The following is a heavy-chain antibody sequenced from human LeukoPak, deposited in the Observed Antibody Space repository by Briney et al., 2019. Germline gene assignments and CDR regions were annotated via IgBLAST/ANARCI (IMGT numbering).Heavy chain of an antibody. J-gene: IGHJ4*02. D-gene: IGHD3-3*01. CDR1: GFTFSSYA. CDR2: ISGSGGST. V-gene: IGHV3-23*01. Sequence: GGSLRLSCAASGFTFSSYAMSWVRQAPGKGLEWVSAISGSGGSTYYADSVKGRFTISRDNSKNTLYLQMNSLRAEDTAVYYCAKDLAYYDFWSGYYPYFDYWGQGTLVTVS. CDR3: AKDLAYYDFWSGYYPYFDY.